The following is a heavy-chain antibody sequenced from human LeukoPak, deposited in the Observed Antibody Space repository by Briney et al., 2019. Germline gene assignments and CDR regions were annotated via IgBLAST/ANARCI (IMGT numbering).Heavy chain of an antibody. CDR3: ARRDFWSGYHI. V-gene: IGHV4-39*01. Sequence: PSETLSLTCTVSGGSISSRSCYWGWIRQPPGKGLEWIGSIYYSGSTYYNPSLKSRVTKSVDTSKNQFSLKLSSVTAADTAVYYCARRDFWSGYHIWGQGTMVTVSS. J-gene: IGHJ3*02. D-gene: IGHD3-3*01. CDR2: IYYSGST. CDR1: GGSISSRSCY.